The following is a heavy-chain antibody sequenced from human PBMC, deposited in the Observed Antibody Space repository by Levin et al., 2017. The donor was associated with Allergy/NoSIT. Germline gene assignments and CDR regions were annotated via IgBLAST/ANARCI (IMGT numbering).Heavy chain of an antibody. J-gene: IGHJ4*02. CDR3: AKDGTEYSGYESPGDAEYYFDY. D-gene: IGHD5-12*01. CDR2: ISYDGSNK. V-gene: IGHV3-30*18. CDR1: GFTFSSYG. Sequence: GESLKISCAASGFTFSSYGMHWVRQAPGKGLEWVAVISYDGSNKYYADSVKGRFTISRDNSKNTLYLQMNSLRAEDTAVYYCAKDGTEYSGYESPGDAEYYFDYWGQGTLVTVSS.